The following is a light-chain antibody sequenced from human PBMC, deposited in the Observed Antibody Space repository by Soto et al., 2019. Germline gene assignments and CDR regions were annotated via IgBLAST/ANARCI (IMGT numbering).Light chain of an antibody. J-gene: IGLJ1*01. Sequence: QSVLTQPRSVSGSPGQSDTISCTGTSSDVGGYDYVSWYQQHPGKAPKLMIYDVSKRPSGVPDRFSGSKSGNTASLTISGLQADDEADYYCCSYAGSFIYVFATGTKLTVL. CDR3: CSYAGSFIYV. V-gene: IGLV2-11*01. CDR2: DVS. CDR1: SSDVGGYDY.